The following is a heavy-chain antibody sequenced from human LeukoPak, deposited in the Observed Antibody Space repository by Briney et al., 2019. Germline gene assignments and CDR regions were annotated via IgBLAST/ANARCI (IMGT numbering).Heavy chain of an antibody. CDR1: GGTFSSYA. CDR3: ARGLGYCSSTSCRKFFDY. J-gene: IGHJ4*02. V-gene: IGHV1-69*01. Sequence: SVKVSCKASGGTFSSYAISWVRQAPGQGLEWVGGIIPIFGTANYAQKFQGRVTITADESTSTAYMELSSLRSEDTAVYYCARGLGYCSSTSCRKFFDYWGQGTLVTVSS. D-gene: IGHD2-2*01. CDR2: IIPIFGTA.